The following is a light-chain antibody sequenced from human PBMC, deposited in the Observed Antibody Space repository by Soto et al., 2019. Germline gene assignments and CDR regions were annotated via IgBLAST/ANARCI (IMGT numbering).Light chain of an antibody. CDR2: AAS. V-gene: IGKV1-6*01. Sequence: AIQMTQSPSSLSASVGDRVTITCRALQGIRNDLGWYQQKPGKAPKLLIYAASSVQSGVPSRFSGSGSGTDFPLTLSSLQPEDFATYYWLQDYNYPYTLGQGTKLEIK. CDR3: LQDYNYPYT. J-gene: IGKJ2*01. CDR1: QGIRND.